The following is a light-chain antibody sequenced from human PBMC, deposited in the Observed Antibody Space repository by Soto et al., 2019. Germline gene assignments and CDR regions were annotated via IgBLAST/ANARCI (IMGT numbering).Light chain of an antibody. CDR3: QQVFDYPLT. CDR1: QDIGNY. J-gene: IGKJ4*01. CDR2: TAS. V-gene: IGKV1-9*01. Sequence: DIQLAQPPSFLSASVGDRVTITCRASQDIGNYLVWYQPEPGKAPKLLIYTASTLQSGVPSRFSCGGSGTEFTLTISSLQPADFATYYCQQVFDYPLTFGGGTKVDIK.